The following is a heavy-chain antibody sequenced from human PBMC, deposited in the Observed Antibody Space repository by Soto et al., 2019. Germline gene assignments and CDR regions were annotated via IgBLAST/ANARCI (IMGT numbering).Heavy chain of an antibody. D-gene: IGHD4-17*01. J-gene: IGHJ4*02. Sequence: SETLSLTCAGSTKPINNGDYWGWLRQPPGKGLEWIGGVFHSGTTYYNPSLKSRVTISVDTSKNQFSLRLSSVTATDTAVYYCARGAEDYGRHPFYFDSWGQGTLVTVSS. CDR3: ARGAEDYGRHPFYFDS. CDR1: TKPINNGDY. CDR2: VFHSGTT. V-gene: IGHV4-38-2*01.